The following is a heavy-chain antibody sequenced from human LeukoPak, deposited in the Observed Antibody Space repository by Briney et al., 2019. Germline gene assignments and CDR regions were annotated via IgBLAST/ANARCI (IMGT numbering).Heavy chain of an antibody. Sequence: PGGSLRLSCAASGFTFSSYSMNWVRQAPGEGLEWVSSISSSSSYIYYADSVKGRFTISRDNAKNSLYLQMNSLRAEDTAVYYCARVKYGDYAEGVPNWFDPWGQGTLVTVSS. CDR2: ISSSSSYI. CDR3: ARVKYGDYAEGVPNWFDP. J-gene: IGHJ5*02. V-gene: IGHV3-21*01. CDR1: GFTFSSYS. D-gene: IGHD4-17*01.